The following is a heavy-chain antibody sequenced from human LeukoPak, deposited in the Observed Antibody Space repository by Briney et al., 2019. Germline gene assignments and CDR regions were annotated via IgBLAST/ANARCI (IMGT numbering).Heavy chain of an antibody. D-gene: IGHD4-11*01. CDR3: ARASKSPYYYYYMDV. Sequence: GGSLRLSCAASGFTVSSNYMSWVRQAPGKGLEWVSVTYSGGSTYYADSVKGRFTISRDNSKNTLYLQMNSLRAEDTAVYYCARASKSPYYYYYMDVWGKGTTVTVSS. V-gene: IGHV3-53*01. CDR1: GFTVSSNY. J-gene: IGHJ6*03. CDR2: TYSGGST.